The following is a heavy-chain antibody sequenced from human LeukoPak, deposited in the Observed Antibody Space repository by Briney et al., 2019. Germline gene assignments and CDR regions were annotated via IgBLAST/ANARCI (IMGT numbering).Heavy chain of an antibody. CDR1: GGTFISYA. CDR3: ARDYIVVVPAAKGSWFDP. Sequence: SVKVSCKASGGTFISYAISWVRQAPGQGLEWMGGIIPIFGTANYAQKFQGRVTITADESTSTAYMELSSLRSEDTAVYYCARDYIVVVPAAKGSWFDPWGQGTLVTVSS. CDR2: IIPIFGTA. D-gene: IGHD2-2*01. V-gene: IGHV1-69*13. J-gene: IGHJ5*02.